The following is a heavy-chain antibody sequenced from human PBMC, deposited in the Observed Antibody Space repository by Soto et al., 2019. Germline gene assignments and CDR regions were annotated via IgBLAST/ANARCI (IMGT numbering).Heavy chain of an antibody. D-gene: IGHD4-4*01. J-gene: IGHJ6*03. CDR2: IYPGDSDT. CDR3: ARSPTVTGYYYYYYMDV. CDR1: GYSFTNYW. Sequence: GESLKISCKGSGYSFTNYWIGWVRQMPGKGLEWMGIIYPGDSDTRYSPSFQGQVTISADKSISTAYLQWSSLKASDTAMYYCARSPTVTGYYYYYYMDVWGKGTTVTVSS. V-gene: IGHV5-51*01.